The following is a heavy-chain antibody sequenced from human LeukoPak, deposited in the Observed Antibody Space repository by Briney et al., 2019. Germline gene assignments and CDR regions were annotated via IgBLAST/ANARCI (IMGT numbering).Heavy chain of an antibody. Sequence: WETLSLTCAVYGGSFSGYYWSWIRQPPGKGLEWIGEINHSGSTNYNPSLKSRVTISVDTSKNQFSLKLSSVTAADTAVYYCARDGDYSKHAFDIWGQGTMVTVSS. CDR3: ARDGDYSKHAFDI. CDR1: GGSFSGYY. D-gene: IGHD4-17*01. J-gene: IGHJ3*02. V-gene: IGHV4-34*01. CDR2: INHSGST.